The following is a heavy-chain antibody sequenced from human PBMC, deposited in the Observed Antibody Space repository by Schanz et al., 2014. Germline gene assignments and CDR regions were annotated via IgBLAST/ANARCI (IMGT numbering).Heavy chain of an antibody. J-gene: IGHJ4*02. Sequence: VQLVESGGGVVRSGRSLRLSCATSGFTFSRFGMHWVRQAPGKGLEWVANIKQDESERSYVDSVKGRFTISRDNAKNSLYLQMNSLRAEDTAVYYCARDKGGYYPFDYWGQGTLVTVSS. V-gene: IGHV3-7*01. CDR3: ARDKGGYYPFDY. CDR2: IKQDESER. D-gene: IGHD3-3*01. CDR1: GFTFSRFG.